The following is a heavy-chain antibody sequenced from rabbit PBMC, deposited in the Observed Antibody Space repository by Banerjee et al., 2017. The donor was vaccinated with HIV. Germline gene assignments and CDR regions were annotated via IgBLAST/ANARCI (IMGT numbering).Heavy chain of an antibody. CDR2: INTSSGNT. V-gene: IGHV1S45*01. CDR3: ARDLAGVIGGNFGL. Sequence: QEQLVESGGGLVKPEGSLTLTCKASGFSFSNGNVMCWVRQAPGKGLEWIACINTSSGNTVYANWAKGRFTSSKTSSTTVTLQMTSLTAADTATYFCARDLAGVIGGNFGLWGPGTLVTVS. CDR1: GFSFSNGNV. D-gene: IGHD4-1*01. J-gene: IGHJ4*01.